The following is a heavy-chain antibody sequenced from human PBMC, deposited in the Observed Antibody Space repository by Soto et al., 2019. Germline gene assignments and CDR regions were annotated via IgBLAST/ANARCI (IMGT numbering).Heavy chain of an antibody. CDR1: GFTFSSYG. Sequence: VQLVESGGGVVQPGRSLRLSCAASGFTFSSYGMHWVRQAPGKGLEWVAVISYDGSNKYYADSVKGRFTISRDNSKNTLYLQMNSLRAEDTAVYYCAKDYYDSSGPEMDYYYGMDVWGQGTTVTVSS. CDR3: AKDYYDSSGPEMDYYYGMDV. V-gene: IGHV3-30*18. CDR2: ISYDGSNK. J-gene: IGHJ6*02. D-gene: IGHD3-22*01.